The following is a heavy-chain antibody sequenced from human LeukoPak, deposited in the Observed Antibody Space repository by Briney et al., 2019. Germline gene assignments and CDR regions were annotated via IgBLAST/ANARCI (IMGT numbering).Heavy chain of an antibody. CDR1: GFTFSSYS. Sequence: GGSLRLSCAASGFTFSSYSMNWVRQAPGKGLEWVSSISSSSSYIYYADSVEGRFTISRDNAENSLYLQMNSLRAEDTALYYCAKDEHGNYGTIDYWGQGTLVTVSS. V-gene: IGHV3-21*04. CDR2: ISSSSSYI. D-gene: IGHD4-17*01. J-gene: IGHJ4*02. CDR3: AKDEHGNYGTIDY.